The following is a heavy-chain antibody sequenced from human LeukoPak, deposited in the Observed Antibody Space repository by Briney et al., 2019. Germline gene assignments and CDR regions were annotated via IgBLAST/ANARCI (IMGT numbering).Heavy chain of an antibody. D-gene: IGHD2-21*01. V-gene: IGHV4-34*01. CDR1: GGSFSGYY. J-gene: IGHJ4*02. Sequence: SETLSLTCAVYGGSFSGYYWSWIRQPPGKGLEWIGEINHSGSTNYNPSLKSRVTISVDTSKNQFSLKLSSVTAADTAVYYCARQRDSEDFDYWGQGTLVTVSS. CDR2: INHSGST. CDR3: ARQRDSEDFDY.